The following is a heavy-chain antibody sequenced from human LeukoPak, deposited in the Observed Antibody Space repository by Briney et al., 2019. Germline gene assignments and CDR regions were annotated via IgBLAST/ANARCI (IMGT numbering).Heavy chain of an antibody. CDR3: ARDLHGGNSFTSDWYFDL. CDR2: ISHSGST. V-gene: IGHV4-4*02. J-gene: IGHJ2*01. D-gene: IGHD4-23*01. Sequence: SETLSLICAVSGGSISISNSNWWSWVRQPPGKGLEWIGEISHSGSTNYNPSLKSRVTISVDKSKNQFSLKLSSVTAADTAAYYCARDLHGGNSFTSDWYFDLWGRGTLVTVSS. CDR1: GGSISISNSNW.